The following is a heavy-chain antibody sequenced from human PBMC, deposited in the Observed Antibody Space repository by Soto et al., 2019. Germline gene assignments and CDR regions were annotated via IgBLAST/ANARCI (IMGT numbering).Heavy chain of an antibody. Sequence: QVQLVQSGAEVKKPGASVKVSCKASGYTFTSYYMHWVRQAPGQGLEWMGIINPSGGSTSYAQKFQGRDTMTRDTAKSTVYMEPSSLRSEDTAVYYCARECPIAGAYSWFDPWGQGTLVTVSS. CDR2: INPSGGST. J-gene: IGHJ5*02. V-gene: IGHV1-46*01. CDR3: ARECPIAGAYSWFDP. D-gene: IGHD2-15*01. CDR1: GYTFTSYY.